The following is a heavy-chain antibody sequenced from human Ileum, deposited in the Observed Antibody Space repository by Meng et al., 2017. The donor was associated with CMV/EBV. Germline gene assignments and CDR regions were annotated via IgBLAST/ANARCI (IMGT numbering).Heavy chain of an antibody. D-gene: IGHD3-10*01. J-gene: IGHJ4*02. CDR2: ISTDGGTT. Sequence: GESLKISCAASGFTFSRYWMHWVRQAPGKGLVWVSRISTDGGTTTYADSVKGRFTIARDNAKNALYLQMNSLRAEDTAVYYCERSSRQTGPYFDYWGQGTLVTVSS. V-gene: IGHV3-74*01. CDR1: GFTFSRYW. CDR3: ERSSRQTGPYFDY.